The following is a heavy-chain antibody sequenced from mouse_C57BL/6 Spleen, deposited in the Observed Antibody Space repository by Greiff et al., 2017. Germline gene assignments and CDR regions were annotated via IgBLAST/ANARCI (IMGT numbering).Heavy chain of an antibody. CDR1: GFNIKDYY. D-gene: IGHD1-1*01. V-gene: IGHV14-2*01. Sequence: EVKLMESGAELVKPGASVKLSCTASGFNIKDYYMHWVKQRTEQGLEWIGRIDPEDGETKYAPKFQGKATITADTSSNTAYLQLSSLTSEDTAVYYCARIYYYGSSYDYAMDYWGQGTSVTVSS. J-gene: IGHJ4*01. CDR2: IDPEDGET. CDR3: ARIYYYGSSYDYAMDY.